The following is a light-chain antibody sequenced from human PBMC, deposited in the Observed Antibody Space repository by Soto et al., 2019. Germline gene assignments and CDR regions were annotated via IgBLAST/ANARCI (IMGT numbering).Light chain of an antibody. V-gene: IGKV3-20*01. CDR2: GAS. CDR1: QSISSRL. J-gene: IGKJ1*01. CDR3: QQYHNSPRS. Sequence: EIVLTQSPGTLSLSPGESATLSCRASQSISSRLLAWYQQKPGQAPMLLIYGASSRATGIPDRFSGSGSGTDFTLTISRLEPEDFAVYYCQQYHNSPRSFGQGTKVEIK.